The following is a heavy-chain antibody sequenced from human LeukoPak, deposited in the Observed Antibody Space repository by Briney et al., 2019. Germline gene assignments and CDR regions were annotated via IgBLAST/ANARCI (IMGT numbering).Heavy chain of an antibody. V-gene: IGHV4-59*11. J-gene: IGHJ6*03. CDR3: AMPSRDGYNQYYYYMDV. Sequence: SETLSLTCTVSGGSISSHYWSWIRQPPGKGLEWIGYIYYSGSTNYNPSLKSRVTISVDTSKNQFSLKLSSVTAADTAVYYCAMPSRDGYNQYYYYMDVWGKGTTVTVSS. CDR2: IYYSGST. CDR1: GGSISSHY. D-gene: IGHD5-24*01.